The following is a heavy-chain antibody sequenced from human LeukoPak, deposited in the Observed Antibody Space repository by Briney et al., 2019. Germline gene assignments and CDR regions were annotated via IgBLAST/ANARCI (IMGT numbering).Heavy chain of an antibody. CDR2: INTSGGSI. V-gene: IGHV1-46*01. CDR1: GYTFTSYG. CDR3: AISYGSGSYNGQVDY. J-gene: IGHJ4*02. D-gene: IGHD3-10*01. Sequence: ASVKVSCKASGYTFTSYGISWVRQAPGQGLEWMGIINTSGGSITYAQKFQGRVTMTRDTSTSTVYMELSSLRSEDTAVYYCAISYGSGSYNGQVDYWGQGTLVTVSS.